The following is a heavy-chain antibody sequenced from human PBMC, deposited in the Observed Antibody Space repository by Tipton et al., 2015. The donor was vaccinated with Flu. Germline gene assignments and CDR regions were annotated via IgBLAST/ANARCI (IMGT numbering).Heavy chain of an antibody. CDR3: ARDAAVASTDGYYGMDV. V-gene: IGHV1-18*01. CDR1: GYTFTSYG. Sequence: QVQLVQSGAEVKKPGASVKVSCKASGYTFTSYGISWVRQAPGQGLEWMGWISAYNGNTNYAQKLQGRVTMTTDTSTSPVYMELRSLRSDDTAVYYCARDAAVASTDGYYGMDVWAKGTTVTVSA. J-gene: IGHJ6*04. D-gene: IGHD6-19*01. CDR2: ISAYNGNT.